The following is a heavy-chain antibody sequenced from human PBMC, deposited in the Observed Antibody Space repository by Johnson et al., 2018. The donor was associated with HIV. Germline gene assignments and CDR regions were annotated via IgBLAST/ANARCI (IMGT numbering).Heavy chain of an antibody. V-gene: IGHV3-9*01. D-gene: IGHD4-17*01. Sequence: VYLVESGGGLVQPGRSLRLSCAASGFTFDDYAMHWVRQAPGKGLEWVSGINWNGGNRGYADSVKGQFIISRDNGKNSLYLQMNSLRAEDTGLYYCANIGATYAFDMWGQGTMVTVSS. CDR2: INWNGGNR. CDR1: GFTFDDYA. J-gene: IGHJ3*02. CDR3: ANIGATYAFDM.